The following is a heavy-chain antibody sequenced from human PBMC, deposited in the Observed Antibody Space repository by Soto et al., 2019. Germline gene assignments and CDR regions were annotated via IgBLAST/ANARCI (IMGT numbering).Heavy chain of an antibody. J-gene: IGHJ4*02. D-gene: IGHD3-3*01. CDR3: ATKATIFGVVIPLES. CDR2: ISHSGST. CDR1: GGSFSGYY. V-gene: IGHV4-34*01. Sequence: SETLSLTCAVYGGSFSGYYWNWIRQPPGKGLEWIGEISHSGSTNYNPSLKSRVTISVDTSKNQFSLKLSSVTAADTAVYYCATKATIFGVVIPLESWGRGTLVTVSS.